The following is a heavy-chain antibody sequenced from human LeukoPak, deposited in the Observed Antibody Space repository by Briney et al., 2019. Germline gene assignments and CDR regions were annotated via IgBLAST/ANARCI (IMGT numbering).Heavy chain of an antibody. J-gene: IGHJ4*02. CDR3: ARAKMAMGGGIFDY. CDR2: ISGSGATT. V-gene: IGHV3-48*03. Sequence: PGGSLRLSCGASGFIFSSYEMNWVRQAPGEGLEWVSYISGSGATTYYADSVKGRFTISRDNAKNSLSLQMNSLRAEDTAVYYCARAKMAMGGGIFDYWGQGALVTVSS. CDR1: GFIFSSYE. D-gene: IGHD5-24*01.